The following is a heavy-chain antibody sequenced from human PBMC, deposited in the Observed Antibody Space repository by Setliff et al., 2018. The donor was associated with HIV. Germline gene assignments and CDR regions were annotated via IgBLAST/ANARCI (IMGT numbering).Heavy chain of an antibody. V-gene: IGHV4-34*01. CDR2: INHSGST. CDR1: GGSFNDYY. D-gene: IGHD2-15*01. Sequence: SETLSLTCAVYGGSFNDYYWSGIRQPPGKGLEWIGEINHSGSTNYNPSLKSRVTISLDTSKNQFSLNLSSVTAADTAVYYCARGEVDDTVDIWGHGTMFTVSS. CDR3: ARGEVDDTVDI. J-gene: IGHJ3*02.